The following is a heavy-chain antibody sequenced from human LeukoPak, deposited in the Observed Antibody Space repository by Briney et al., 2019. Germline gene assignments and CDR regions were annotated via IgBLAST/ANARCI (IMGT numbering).Heavy chain of an antibody. J-gene: IGHJ6*03. CDR3: ASSGWFGEADYYYYYMDV. Sequence: ASAKVSCKASGYTFTSYYMHWVRQAPGQGLEWMGIINPSGGSTSYAQKFQGRVTMTRDMSMSTVYMELSSLRSEDTAVYYCASSGWFGEADYYYYYMDVWGKGTTVTVSS. CDR1: GYTFTSYY. D-gene: IGHD3-10*01. CDR2: INPSGGST. V-gene: IGHV1-46*01.